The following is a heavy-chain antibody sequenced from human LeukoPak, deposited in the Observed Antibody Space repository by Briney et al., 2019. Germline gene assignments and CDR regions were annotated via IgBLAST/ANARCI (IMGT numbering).Heavy chain of an antibody. CDR2: IRSKAYGETA. Sequence: GGSLRLSCTASGFTFGDYAMSWIRQAPGKGLEWVGFIRSKAYGETADYAASVKGRFTISRDDSRAIAYLQMNSLKTEGTAVYHCTRDRGAYNLYDYWGQGTLVTVSS. J-gene: IGHJ4*02. CDR3: TRDRGAYNLYDY. CDR1: GFTFGDYA. V-gene: IGHV3-49*03. D-gene: IGHD1-1*01.